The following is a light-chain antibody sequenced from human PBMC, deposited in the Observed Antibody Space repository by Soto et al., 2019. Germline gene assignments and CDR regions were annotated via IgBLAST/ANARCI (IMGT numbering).Light chain of an antibody. CDR1: RSVSSSF. CDR3: QQYGSSPPT. CDR2: GAS. Sequence: EIVLTQSPGTLSLSPGGRATLSCRASRSVSSSFLAWYQQKPGQAPRLLIYGASSRATGIPDRFSGSGSGTDFTLTISSLEPEDFAVYYCQQYGSSPPTFGQGTKVDIK. V-gene: IGKV3-20*01. J-gene: IGKJ1*01.